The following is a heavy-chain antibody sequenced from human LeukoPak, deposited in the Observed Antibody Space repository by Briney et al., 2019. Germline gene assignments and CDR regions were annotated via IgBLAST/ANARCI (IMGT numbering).Heavy chain of an antibody. J-gene: IGHJ4*02. CDR2: IRGSGDSA. CDR3: AKDLNYYDSSGYYPIFDY. Sequence: GGSLRLSCAASGFTFSHYAMIWVRQAPGKGLEWVSAIRGSGDSANYADSVRDRFTISRDNSKNTLYLQMNSLGAEDTAVYYCAKDLNYYDSSGYYPIFDYWGQGTLVTVSS. V-gene: IGHV3-23*01. CDR1: GFTFSHYA. D-gene: IGHD3-22*01.